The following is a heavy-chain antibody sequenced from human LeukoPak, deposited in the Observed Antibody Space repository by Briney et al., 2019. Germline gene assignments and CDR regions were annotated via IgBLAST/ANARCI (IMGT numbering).Heavy chain of an antibody. Sequence: GGSLRLSCAASGFTFNNYWMTWVRQGPGMGLEWVAQIKEDGSEKHYVDSVRGRFTISRDNAKNSLYLQMNSLRVEDTALYYCARDKACGSSYGSSFHFWGQGTMVTVSS. V-gene: IGHV3-7*01. CDR1: GFTFNNYW. CDR3: ARDKACGSSYGSSFHF. J-gene: IGHJ3*01. D-gene: IGHD3-10*01. CDR2: IKEDGSEK.